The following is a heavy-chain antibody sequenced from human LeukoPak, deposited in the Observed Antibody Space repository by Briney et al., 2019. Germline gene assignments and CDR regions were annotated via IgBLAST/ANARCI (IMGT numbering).Heavy chain of an antibody. CDR3: AKGLGYSYGYYFDY. CDR1: GFTFSSYG. J-gene: IGHJ4*02. CDR2: ISGSGGST. Sequence: GGSLRLSCAASGFTFSSYGMSWVRQAPGKGLEWVSAISGSGGSTYYADSVKGRFTISRDNSKNTLYLQMNSLRAEDTAVYYCAKGLGYSYGYYFDYWGQGTLVTVSS. D-gene: IGHD5-18*01. V-gene: IGHV3-23*01.